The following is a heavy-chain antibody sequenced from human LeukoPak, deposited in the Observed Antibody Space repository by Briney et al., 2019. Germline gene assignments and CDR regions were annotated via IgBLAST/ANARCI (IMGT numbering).Heavy chain of an antibody. Sequence: PGGSLRLSCAASGFTVSSNYMSWVRQAPGKGLEWVSVIYSGGSTYYADSVKGRFTISRDNSKNTLYLQMNSLRAEDTAVYYCALTGITIGSYYFDYWGQGTLVTVSS. J-gene: IGHJ4*02. D-gene: IGHD3-10*01. CDR2: IYSGGST. CDR3: ALTGITIGSYYFDY. CDR1: GFTVSSNY. V-gene: IGHV3-53*01.